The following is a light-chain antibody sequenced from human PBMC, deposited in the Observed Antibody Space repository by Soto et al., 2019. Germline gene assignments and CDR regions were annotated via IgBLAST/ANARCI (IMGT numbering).Light chain of an antibody. V-gene: IGLV1-40*01. CDR3: QSYDSSLGGVV. J-gene: IGLJ3*02. CDR2: NNN. Sequence: QLVLTQPPSVSGAPGERVAISCTGSSSNVGAGYDVHWYQQLPGTAPKLLIYNNNNRPSGVPDRFSGSRSGTSASLAITGLQADDEADYHCQSYDSSLGGVVFGGGNKLTVL. CDR1: SSNVGAGYD.